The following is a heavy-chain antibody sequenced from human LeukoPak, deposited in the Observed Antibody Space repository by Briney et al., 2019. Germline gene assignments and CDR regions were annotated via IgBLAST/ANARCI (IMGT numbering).Heavy chain of an antibody. CDR3: ARDYTALLRYMDV. V-gene: IGHV3-21*01. CDR2: ITSSGTYI. CDR1: GFTFNNYN. Sequence: GGSLRLSCAASGFTFNNYNMNWVRQAPGKALEWVSSITSSGTYIFYADSVKGRFTISRDNAKNSLYLQMNSLGPEDTAVYYCARDYTALLRYMDVWGKGTTVTVSS. J-gene: IGHJ6*03. D-gene: IGHD5-18*01.